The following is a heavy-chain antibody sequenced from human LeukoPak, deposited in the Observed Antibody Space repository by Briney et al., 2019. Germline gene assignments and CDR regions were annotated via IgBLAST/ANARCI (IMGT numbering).Heavy chain of an antibody. CDR1: GFTFSSYA. CDR3: AKDFCMAVADHNFDY. Sequence: GGSLRLSCAASGFTFSSYAMSWVRQAPGKGLEWVSAISGSGGSTYYADSVKGRFTISRDNSKNTLYLQMNRLRAEDTAVYYCAKDFCMAVADHNFDYWGQGTLVTVSS. D-gene: IGHD6-19*01. V-gene: IGHV3-23*01. J-gene: IGHJ4*02. CDR2: ISGSGGST.